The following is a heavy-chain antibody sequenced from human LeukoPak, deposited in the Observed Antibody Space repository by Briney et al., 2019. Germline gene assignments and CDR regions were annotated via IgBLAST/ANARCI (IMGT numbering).Heavy chain of an antibody. D-gene: IGHD4-17*01. CDR1: GGSTSSGGYS. Sequence: SETLSLTCAVSGGSTSSGGYSWSWIRQPPGKGLEWIGYIYHSGSTYYNPSLKSRVTISVDRSKNQFSLKLSSVTAADTAVYYCARAPGYGGNSAFDYWGQGTLVTVSS. CDR2: IYHSGST. CDR3: ARAPGYGGNSAFDY. V-gene: IGHV4-30-2*01. J-gene: IGHJ4*02.